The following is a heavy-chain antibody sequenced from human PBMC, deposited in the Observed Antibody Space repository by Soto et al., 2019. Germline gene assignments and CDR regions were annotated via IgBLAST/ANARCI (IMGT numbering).Heavy chain of an antibody. V-gene: IGHV4-4*02. J-gene: IGHJ4*02. Sequence: SETLSLTCAVSGGSISSSKWWSWVRQPPGKGLEWIGEIDHSGSTNYNPSLKSRVTISVDKSENQVSLKLNSVTAADTAVYYCASEWIHGYWGQGTLVTVSS. D-gene: IGHD5-18*01. CDR2: IDHSGST. CDR1: GGSISSSKW. CDR3: ASEWIHGY.